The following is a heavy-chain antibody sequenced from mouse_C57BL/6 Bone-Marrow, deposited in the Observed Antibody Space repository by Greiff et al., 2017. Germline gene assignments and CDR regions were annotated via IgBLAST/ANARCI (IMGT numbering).Heavy chain of an antibody. CDR2: IYPRSGNT. CDR1: GYTFTSYG. J-gene: IGHJ3*01. D-gene: IGHD2-3*01. Sequence: VQLQESGAELARPGASVKLSCKASGYTFTSYGISWVKQRTGQGLEWIGEIYPRSGNTYYNEKFKGKATLTADTSSSTAYMELRSLTSEDSAVYFCASLYDGYSAWFAYWGKGTLVTVSA. CDR3: ASLYDGYSAWFAY. V-gene: IGHV1-81*01.